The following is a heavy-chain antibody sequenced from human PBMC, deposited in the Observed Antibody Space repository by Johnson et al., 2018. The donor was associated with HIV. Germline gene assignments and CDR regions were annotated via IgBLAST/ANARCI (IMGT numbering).Heavy chain of an antibody. V-gene: IGHV3-43D*03. D-gene: IGHD1-26*01. CDR1: RFTFDDYA. Sequence: LVESGGVVVQPGGSLRLSCETSRFTFDDYAMHWVRQAPGKGLEWVSLINWDGDSTYYADSVKGRFTISRDNSKNSLYLQMNSLSAEDTAVYYWAKGASKWEVRSPAFDIWGQGTMVTVSS. J-gene: IGHJ3*02. CDR3: AKGASKWEVRSPAFDI. CDR2: INWDGDST.